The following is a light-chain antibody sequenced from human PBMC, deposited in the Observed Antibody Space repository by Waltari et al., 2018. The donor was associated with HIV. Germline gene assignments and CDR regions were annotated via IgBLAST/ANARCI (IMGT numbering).Light chain of an antibody. Sequence: EIVLPRCPRPLSSSPGTRATLPCRPRQSISRMYLAWYRQTPGQAPRLLIHNASSRATGIPERFSGSGSGTDFTLTINNLEPEDFGVYFCHQCDDAPWTFGQGTKVEV. CDR3: HQCDDAPWT. J-gene: IGKJ1*01. CDR1: QSISRMY. V-gene: IGKV3-20*01. CDR2: NAS.